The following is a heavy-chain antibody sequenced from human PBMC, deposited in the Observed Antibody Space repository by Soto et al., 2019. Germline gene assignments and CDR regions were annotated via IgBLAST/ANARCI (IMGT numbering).Heavy chain of an antibody. Sequence: SVKVSCNASGYTFPGYDIHCVRQATGQGHAWMGWMNPNSGNTGYAQKFQGRVTMTRNTSISTAYMELSSLRSEDTAVYYCALLHSYDFWSGYSTEGMDVWGQGTTVTVSS. J-gene: IGHJ6*02. V-gene: IGHV1-8*01. CDR2: MNPNSGNT. D-gene: IGHD3-3*01. CDR3: ALLHSYDFWSGYSTEGMDV. CDR1: GYTFPGYD.